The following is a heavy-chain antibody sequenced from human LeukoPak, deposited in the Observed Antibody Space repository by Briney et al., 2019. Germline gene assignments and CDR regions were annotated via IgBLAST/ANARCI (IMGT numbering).Heavy chain of an antibody. Sequence: SETLSLTCTVSGGSISSRSYYWGWIRQPPGKGLEWIGSIYYSGSTYYNPSLKSRVTISIDTSKNQFSLRLTSVTAADTAVYFCATLVSTRYYFDYWGQGTLVTVSS. V-gene: IGHV4-39*01. CDR3: ATLVSTRYYFDY. CDR2: IYYSGST. CDR1: GGSISSRSYY. J-gene: IGHJ4*02. D-gene: IGHD5/OR15-5a*01.